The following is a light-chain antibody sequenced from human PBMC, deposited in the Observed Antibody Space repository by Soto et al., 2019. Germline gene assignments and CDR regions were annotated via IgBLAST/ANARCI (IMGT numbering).Light chain of an antibody. CDR1: QSVSSY. V-gene: IGKV3-11*01. Sequence: EIVLTQSPATLSFSPGERATLSCRASQSVSSYLAWYQQKPGQAPRLLIYDASNRATGIPARFSGSGSGTDVTLTISSLEPEDFAVYYCQQRSKWPLTFGGGTKVEIK. CDR2: DAS. CDR3: QQRSKWPLT. J-gene: IGKJ4*01.